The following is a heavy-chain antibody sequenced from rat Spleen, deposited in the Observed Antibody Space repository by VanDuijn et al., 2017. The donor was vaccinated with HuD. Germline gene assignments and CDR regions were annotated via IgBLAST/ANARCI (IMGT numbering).Heavy chain of an antibody. Sequence: EVQLVESGGGLVQPGRSLKLSCAASGFTFSNYGMAWIRQAPGKGLEWIASITHTDGSTYYPDSVEGRFTVSRDNAKSTLYLQMDSLRSEDTATYYCTRENWRPDYWGQGVMVTVSS. D-gene: IGHD4-2*01. J-gene: IGHJ2*01. CDR2: ITHTDGST. CDR1: GFTFSNYG. CDR3: TRENWRPDY. V-gene: IGHV5-31*01.